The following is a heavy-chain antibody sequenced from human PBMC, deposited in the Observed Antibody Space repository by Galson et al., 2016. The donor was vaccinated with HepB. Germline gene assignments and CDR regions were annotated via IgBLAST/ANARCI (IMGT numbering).Heavy chain of an antibody. Sequence: SLRLSCAGSGFSYSDYSINWVRQAPGKGLEWISYLSSTSTLIYYADSVKGRFTGSRDNAKNSLYLQMNSLRAEDTALYYCARDRHGYTYYGTLGIGYFDLWGRGTLVTVSS. V-gene: IGHV3-48*01. CDR2: LSSTSTLI. D-gene: IGHD5-12*01. CDR3: ARDRHGYTYYGTLGIGYFDL. CDR1: GFSYSDYS. J-gene: IGHJ2*01.